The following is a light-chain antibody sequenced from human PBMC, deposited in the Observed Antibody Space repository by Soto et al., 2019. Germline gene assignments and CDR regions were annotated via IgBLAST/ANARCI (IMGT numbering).Light chain of an antibody. V-gene: IGKV1-39*01. Sequence: DIQMTQSPSSLSAFVGDRVTITCRASQPIDIYLNWYQQKPGKAPKLLIYAASILKSGVPARFSGSGSGTDFTLTISSLQPEDVATYYCQHSYSIPPWTFGQGTKVDIK. J-gene: IGKJ1*01. CDR2: AAS. CDR1: QPIDIY. CDR3: QHSYSIPPWT.